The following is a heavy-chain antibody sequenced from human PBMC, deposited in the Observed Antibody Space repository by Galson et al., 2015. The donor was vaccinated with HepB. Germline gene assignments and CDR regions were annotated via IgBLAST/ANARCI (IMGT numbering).Heavy chain of an antibody. V-gene: IGHV3-23*01. D-gene: IGHD6-19*01. J-gene: IGHJ4*02. CDR2: ISGSGGST. CDR1: GFTFSSYA. CDR3: AKDRRSVAGIDGGFDY. Sequence: SLRLSCAASGFTFSSYAMSWVRQAPGKGLEWVSAISGSGGSTYYADSVKGRFTISRDNSKNTLYLQMNSLRAEDTAVYYCAKDRRSVAGIDGGFDYWGQGTLVTVSS.